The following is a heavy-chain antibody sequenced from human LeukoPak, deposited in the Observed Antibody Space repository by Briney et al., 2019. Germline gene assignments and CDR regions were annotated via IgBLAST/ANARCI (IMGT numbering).Heavy chain of an antibody. V-gene: IGHV1-69*05. J-gene: IGHJ4*02. CDR3: AARGCSGWYSDY. CDR2: IIPIFGTA. Sequence: ASVKVSCKASGGTFSSYAISWVRQAPGQGLEWMGGIIPIFGTANYAQKFQGRVTITTDESTSTAYMELSSLRSEDTAVYYCAARGCSGWYSDYWGQGTLVTISS. D-gene: IGHD6-19*01. CDR1: GGTFSSYA.